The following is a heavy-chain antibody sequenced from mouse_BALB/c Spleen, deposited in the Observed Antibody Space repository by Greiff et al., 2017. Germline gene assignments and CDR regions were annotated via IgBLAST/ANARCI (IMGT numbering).Heavy chain of an antibody. CDR2: ISSGGSYT. Sequence: DVKLVESGGGLVKPGGSLKLSCAASGFTFSSYAMSWVRQSPEKRLEWVAEISSGGSYTYYPDTVTGRFTISRDNAKNTLYLEMSSLRSEDTAMYYCARDGGTRDFDYWGQGTTLTVSS. D-gene: IGHD3-3*01. CDR3: ARDGGTRDFDY. CDR1: GFTFSSYA. V-gene: IGHV5-9-4*01. J-gene: IGHJ2*01.